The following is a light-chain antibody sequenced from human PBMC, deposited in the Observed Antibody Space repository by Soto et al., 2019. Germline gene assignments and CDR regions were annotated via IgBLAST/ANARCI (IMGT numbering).Light chain of an antibody. CDR3: QQYGSSPLT. V-gene: IGKV3-20*01. J-gene: IGKJ4*01. CDR1: QSVSSSY. Sequence: IVLTQSPGTLSLSPGVRATLSCRASQSVSSSYLAWYQQKPGQAPRLLIYGASSRATGIPDRFSGSGSGTDFTLTISRLEPEDFAVYYCQQYGSSPLTFGGGTKVDIK. CDR2: GAS.